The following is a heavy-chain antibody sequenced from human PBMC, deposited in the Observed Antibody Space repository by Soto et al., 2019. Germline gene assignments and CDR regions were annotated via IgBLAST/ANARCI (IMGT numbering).Heavy chain of an antibody. CDR3: AKDNARRPMDV. V-gene: IGHV3-23*01. D-gene: IGHD6-25*01. CDR2: ISGSGCST. CDR1: GFTFSSYA. Sequence: PGGSLRLSCAASGFTFSSYAMSLVRQAPGKGLEWVSAISGSGCSTYYADSVKGRFTISRANSKTTLYLQMNSLRAEDTAVYYCAKDNARRPMDVWAQGTTVTVSS. J-gene: IGHJ6*02.